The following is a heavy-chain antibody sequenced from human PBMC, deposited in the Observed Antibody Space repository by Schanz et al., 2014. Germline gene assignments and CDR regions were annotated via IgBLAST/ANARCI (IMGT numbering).Heavy chain of an antibody. CDR2: IPWNGAAI. Sequence: EVQVVESGGGLVQPGGSLRLSCTASGFNSDDYAMHWVRQAPGKGLEWVSNIPWNGAAIGYAGSVRGRFTISRDSAKNSLYLQMNSLRPEDTAVYYCARAGYDADNWFDPWGQGTLVTVSS. CDR1: GFNSDDYA. J-gene: IGHJ5*02. D-gene: IGHD2-2*01. V-gene: IGHV3-9*02. CDR3: ARAGYDADNWFDP.